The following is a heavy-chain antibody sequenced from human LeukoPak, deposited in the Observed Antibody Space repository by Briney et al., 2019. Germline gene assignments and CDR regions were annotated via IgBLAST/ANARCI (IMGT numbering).Heavy chain of an antibody. J-gene: IGHJ6*02. CDR2: ISWNGGSK. V-gene: IGHV3-9*01. D-gene: IGHD2-21*02. CDR3: AKEVGAYCGGDTCNAMDV. CDR1: GFTFEGYV. Sequence: PGGSLRLSCVGSGFTFEGYVIHWVRQAPGKGLEWVSSISWNGGSKGYADSVKGRFTISRDDAKNSAYLQMNSLRVEDTALYYCAKEVGAYCGGDTCNAMDVWGQGTTVTVSS.